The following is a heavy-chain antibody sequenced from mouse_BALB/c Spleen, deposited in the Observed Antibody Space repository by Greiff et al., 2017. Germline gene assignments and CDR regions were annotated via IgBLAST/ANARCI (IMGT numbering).Heavy chain of an antibody. D-gene: IGHD2-4*01. CDR1: GFSLTSYG. CDR2: IWSGGST. Sequence: QVQLQQSGPGLVQPSQSLSITCTVSGFSLTSYGVHWVRQSPGKGLEWLGVIWSGGSTDYNAAFISRLSISKDNSKSQVFFKMNSLQANDTAIYYCALRDYDGRDYAMDYWGQGTSVTVSS. V-gene: IGHV2-2*02. J-gene: IGHJ4*01. CDR3: ALRDYDGRDYAMDY.